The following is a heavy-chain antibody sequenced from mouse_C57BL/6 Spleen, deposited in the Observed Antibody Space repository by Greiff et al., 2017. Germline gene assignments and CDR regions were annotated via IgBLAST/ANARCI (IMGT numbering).Heavy chain of an antibody. CDR2: INYDGSST. CDR1: GFTFSDYY. J-gene: IGHJ4*01. V-gene: IGHV5-16*01. D-gene: IGHD1-1*01. Sequence: EVKLVESEGGLVQPGSSMKLSCTASGFTFSDYYMAWVRQVPEKGLEWVANINYDGSSTYYLDSLKSRFIISRDNAKNILYLQMSSLKSEDTATYYCARERGGSSYAMDYWGQGTSVTVSS. CDR3: ARERGGSSYAMDY.